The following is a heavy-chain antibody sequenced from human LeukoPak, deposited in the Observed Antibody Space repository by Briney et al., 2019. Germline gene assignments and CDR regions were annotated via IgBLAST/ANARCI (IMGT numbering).Heavy chain of an antibody. J-gene: IGHJ5*02. CDR3: ARDSSYSSSWT. CDR2: TYHSGST. V-gene: IGHV4-38-2*02. Sequence: SETLSLTCAVSGYSISSGYYWGWIRQPPGKGLEWIGSTYHSGSTYYNPSLKSRVTISVDTSKNQFSLKLSSVTAADTAVYYCARDSSYSSSWTWGQGTLVTVSS. D-gene: IGHD6-13*01. CDR1: GYSISSGYY.